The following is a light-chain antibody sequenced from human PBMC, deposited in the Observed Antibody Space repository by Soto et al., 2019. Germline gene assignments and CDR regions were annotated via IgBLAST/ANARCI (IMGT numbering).Light chain of an antibody. CDR2: SNN. J-gene: IGLJ1*01. CDR3: AAWDDIVNGYV. Sequence: QSALTQPPSVSGTRGHSVSISCSEIWSNIGRNSVSWYQHLPGTAPKLLIYSNNQRPSGVTGRFSGSKSGTSASLDISGLQSEDEADYYCAAWDDIVNGYVFGTGTKV. V-gene: IGLV1-44*01. CDR1: WSNIGRNS.